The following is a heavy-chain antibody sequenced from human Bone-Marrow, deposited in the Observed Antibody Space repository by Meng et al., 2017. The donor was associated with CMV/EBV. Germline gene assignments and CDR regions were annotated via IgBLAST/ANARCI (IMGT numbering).Heavy chain of an antibody. CDR3: AREGYCSGGSCYSGGYYYYYGMDV. CDR1: GYTFTSYY. Sequence: SVKVSCKASGYTFTSYYMHWVRQAPGQGLEWMGRIIPILGIANYAQKFQGRVTITADKSTSTAYMELSSLRSEDTAVYYCAREGYCSGGSCYSGGYYYYYGMDVWGQGTTVTVSS. D-gene: IGHD2-15*01. V-gene: IGHV1-69*04. J-gene: IGHJ6*02. CDR2: IIPILGIA.